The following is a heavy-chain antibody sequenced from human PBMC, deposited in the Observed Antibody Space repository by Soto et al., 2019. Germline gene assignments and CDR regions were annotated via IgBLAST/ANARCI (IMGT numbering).Heavy chain of an antibody. Sequence: PSETLSLTCTVSGGSVSSGSYYWSWIRQPPWKGLEWIGYIYYSGSTNYNPSLKSRVTISVDTSKNQFSLKLSSVTAADTAVYYCARDRGSSWRTGYYYGMDVWGQGATVTVSS. V-gene: IGHV4-61*01. CDR2: IYYSGST. J-gene: IGHJ6*02. D-gene: IGHD6-13*01. CDR3: ARDRGSSWRTGYYYGMDV. CDR1: GGSVSSGSYY.